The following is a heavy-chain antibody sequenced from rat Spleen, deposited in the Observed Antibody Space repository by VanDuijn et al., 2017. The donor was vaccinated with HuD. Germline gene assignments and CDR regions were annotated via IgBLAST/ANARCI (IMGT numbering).Heavy chain of an antibody. CDR3: ASGIFDY. Sequence: QVQLKESGPGLVQPSETLSLTCTVSGFSVTSYSVSWVRQPSGKGPEWMGRMWYDGDTAYNSTLKSRLSISRDTSKSQVFLKMNSLQTEDTAMYFCASGIFDYWGQGVMVTVSS. J-gene: IGHJ2*01. CDR1: GFSVTSYS. CDR2: MWYDGDT. V-gene: IGHV2-70*01. D-gene: IGHD4-3*01.